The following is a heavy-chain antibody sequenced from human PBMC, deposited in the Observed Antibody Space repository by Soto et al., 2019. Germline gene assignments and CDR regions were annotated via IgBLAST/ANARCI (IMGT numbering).Heavy chain of an antibody. V-gene: IGHV1-2*04. CDR2: INHNSGGT. CDR3: ARGGITIFGVVTDGMDV. Sequence: QVQLVQSGAEVKKPGASVKVSCKASGYTFTGYYMHWVRQAPGQGLEWMGWINHNSGGTNYAQKFQGWVTMTRDTSISTAYMELSRLRSDDTAVYYCARGGITIFGVVTDGMDVWGQGTTVTVSS. D-gene: IGHD3-3*01. CDR1: GYTFTGYY. J-gene: IGHJ6*02.